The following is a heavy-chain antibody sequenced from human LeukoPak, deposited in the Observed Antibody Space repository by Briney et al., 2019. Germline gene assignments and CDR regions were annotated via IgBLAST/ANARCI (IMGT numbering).Heavy chain of an antibody. J-gene: IGHJ3*02. Sequence: PGGSLRLSCATSGFTFSNYSLNWVRQAPGKGLEWVSSISTTTSYYADSVKGRFSISRDNAKNSLYLLLISLRAEDTAVYYCARGYCSGGSCQAPSNDAFDIWGQGTMVTVSS. CDR1: GFTFSNYS. CDR3: ARGYCSGGSCQAPSNDAFDI. D-gene: IGHD2-15*01. CDR2: ISTTTS. V-gene: IGHV3-21*01.